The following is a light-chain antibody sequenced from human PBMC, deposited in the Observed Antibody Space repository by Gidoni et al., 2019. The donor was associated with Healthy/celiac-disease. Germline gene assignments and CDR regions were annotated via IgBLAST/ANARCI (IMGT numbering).Light chain of an antibody. CDR1: QDISNY. Sequence: DIQMTQSPSSLSASVGDRVTITCQASQDISNYLNWYQQKPGKASKLLIYDASNLETGVPSRFSGSGSGTDFTFPISRLQPEDIATYYCQQYDNLPLTFGGGTKVEIK. J-gene: IGKJ4*01. CDR2: DAS. V-gene: IGKV1-33*01. CDR3: QQYDNLPLT.